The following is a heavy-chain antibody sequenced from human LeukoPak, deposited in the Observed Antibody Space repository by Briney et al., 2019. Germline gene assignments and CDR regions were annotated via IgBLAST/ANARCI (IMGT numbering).Heavy chain of an antibody. CDR2: INSHESST. V-gene: IGHV3-74*01. J-gene: IGHJ6*02. CDR3: ARGNSYGPIYYYYGMDV. Sequence: GGSLRLTCAASGLTFSRYWMHWVRHAPGRGRVWVSRINSHESSTNYAVSVKGRFTISRDNAKNTLYLQMNSLRAEGTAVYYCARGNSYGPIYYYYGMDVWGQGTTVTVSS. CDR1: GLTFSRYW. D-gene: IGHD5-18*01.